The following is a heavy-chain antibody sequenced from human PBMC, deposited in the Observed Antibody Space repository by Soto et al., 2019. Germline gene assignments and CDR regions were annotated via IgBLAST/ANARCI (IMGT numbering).Heavy chain of an antibody. Sequence: PGGSLRLSCPASGFTLSIYAMSWVRQAPGKGLEWVSAISGIGGSTYYADSVKGRFTISRDNSKNTLYLQMNSLRAEDTAVYYCAKILDYYDSSGYSNFDYWGQGT. CDR1: GFTLSIYA. CDR2: ISGIGGST. V-gene: IGHV3-23*01. CDR3: AKILDYYDSSGYSNFDY. D-gene: IGHD3-22*01. J-gene: IGHJ4*02.